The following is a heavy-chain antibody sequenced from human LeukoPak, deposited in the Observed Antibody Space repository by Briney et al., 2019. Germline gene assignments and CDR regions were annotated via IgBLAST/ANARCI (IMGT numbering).Heavy chain of an antibody. CDR2: INPNSGGT. CDR3: ASLSPPDYYDSSGYN. Sequence: GASVKVSCKASGYTFTGYYMHWVRQAPGQGLEWMGRINPNSGGTNYAQKFQGRVTMTRDTSISTAYMELSRLRSDDTAVYYCASLSPPDYYDSSGYNWGQGTLVTVSS. J-gene: IGHJ4*02. CDR1: GYTFTGYY. V-gene: IGHV1-2*06. D-gene: IGHD3-22*01.